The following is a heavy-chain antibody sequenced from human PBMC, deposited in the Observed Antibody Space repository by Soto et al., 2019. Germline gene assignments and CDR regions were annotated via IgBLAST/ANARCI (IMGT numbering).Heavy chain of an antibody. CDR1: GFTFSSYA. CDR2: ISGSGGST. J-gene: IGHJ4*02. D-gene: IGHD3-10*01. CDR3: AKEPKGGFGEPFDY. V-gene: IGHV3-23*01. Sequence: HPGGSLRLSCAASGFTFSSYAMSWVRQAPGKGLEWVSAISGSGGSTYYADSVKGRFTISRDNSKNTLYLQMNSLRAEDTSVYYCAKEPKGGFGEPFDYWGQGTLVTVSS.